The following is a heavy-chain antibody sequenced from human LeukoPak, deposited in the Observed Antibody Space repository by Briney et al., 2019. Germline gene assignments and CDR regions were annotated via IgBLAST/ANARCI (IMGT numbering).Heavy chain of an antibody. J-gene: IGHJ4*02. V-gene: IGHV4-59*01. CDR3: ARTKAGSYYNVGFDY. CDR2: IYYSGST. CDR1: SITFTKAW. D-gene: IGHD3-10*01. Sequence: GSLRLSCAASSITFTKAWMNWIRQPPGKGLEWIGYIYYSGSTNYNPSLKSRVTMSVDTSKNQFSLKLSSVTAADTAVYYCARTKAGSYYNVGFDYWGQGTLVTVSS.